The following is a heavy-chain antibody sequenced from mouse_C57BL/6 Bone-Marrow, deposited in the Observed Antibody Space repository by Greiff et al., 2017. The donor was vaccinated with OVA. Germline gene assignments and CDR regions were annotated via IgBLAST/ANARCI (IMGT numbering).Heavy chain of an antibody. D-gene: IGHD2-10*01. V-gene: IGHV14-2*01. J-gene: IGHJ2*01. CDR3: ARKAYYGNWDDY. CDR2: IDPEDGET. Sequence: EVQRVESGAELVKPGASVKLSCTASGFNIKDYYMHWVKQRTEQGLEWIGRIDPEDGETKYAPKFQGKATITADTSSNTAYLQLSSLTSEDSAIYYCARKAYYGNWDDYWGQGTTLTVSS. CDR1: GFNIKDYY.